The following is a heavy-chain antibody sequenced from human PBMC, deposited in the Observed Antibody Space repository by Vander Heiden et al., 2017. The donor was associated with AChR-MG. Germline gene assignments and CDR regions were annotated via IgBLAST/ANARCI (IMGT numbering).Heavy chain of an antibody. J-gene: IGHJ4*02. D-gene: IGHD3-9*01. CDR1: GGSISSSY. CDR3: ARENYDILTGYFDFDY. Sequence: QVQLQESGPGLVKPSETLSLTCTVSGGSISSSYWSWIRQPAGKGLEWIGRIYTSGSTNYNPSLKSRVTMSVDTSKNQFSLKLSSVTAADTAVYYCARENYDILTGYFDFDYWGQGTLVTVSS. V-gene: IGHV4-4*07. CDR2: IYTSGST.